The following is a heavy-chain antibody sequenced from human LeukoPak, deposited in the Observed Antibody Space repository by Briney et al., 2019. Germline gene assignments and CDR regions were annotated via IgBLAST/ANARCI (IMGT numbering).Heavy chain of an antibody. V-gene: IGHV1-18*01. J-gene: IGHJ3*02. CDR2: ISAYNGNT. CDR3: AREADFVAAAGPAFDI. CDR1: GYTFTSYG. Sequence: ASVKVSCKASGYTFTSYGISWVRQAPGQGLEWMGWISAYNGNTNYAQKLQGRVTMTTDTSTSTAYMELRSLRSDDTAVYYCAREADFVAAAGPAFDIRGQGTMVTVSS. D-gene: IGHD6-13*01.